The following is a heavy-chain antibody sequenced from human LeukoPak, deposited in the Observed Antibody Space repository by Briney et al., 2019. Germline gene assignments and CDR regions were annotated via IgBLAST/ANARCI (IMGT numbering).Heavy chain of an antibody. Sequence: PGGSLRLSCVGTGFTFRSYAMTRIRQAPGKGLEWVADIGGSGSSAFYADSVKGRFTISRDNAKSTLYVEMHSLRVEDTAVYFCAKLADFWSGYYSSFYYYYMDVWGKGTAVTVSS. J-gene: IGHJ6*03. CDR1: GFTFRSYA. CDR3: AKLADFWSGYYSSFYYYYMDV. D-gene: IGHD3-3*01. CDR2: IGGSGSSA. V-gene: IGHV3-23*01.